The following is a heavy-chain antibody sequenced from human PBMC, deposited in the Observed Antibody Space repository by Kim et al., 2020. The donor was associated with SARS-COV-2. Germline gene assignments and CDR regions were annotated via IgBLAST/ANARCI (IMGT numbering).Heavy chain of an antibody. D-gene: IGHD2-2*01. J-gene: IGHJ6*02. CDR1: GGSISSYY. Sequence: SETLSLTCTVSGGSISSYYWSWILQPPGKGLEWIGYIYYSGSTNYNPSLKSRVTISVDTSKNQFSLKLSSVTAADTAVYYCARGEGQKVVYYYYGMDVWGQGTTVTVSS. V-gene: IGHV4-59*01. CDR2: IYYSGST. CDR3: ARGEGQKVVYYYYGMDV.